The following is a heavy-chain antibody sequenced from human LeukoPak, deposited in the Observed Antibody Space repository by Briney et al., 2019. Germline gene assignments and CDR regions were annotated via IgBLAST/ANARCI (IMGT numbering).Heavy chain of an antibody. CDR1: GFAFRTYA. CDR2: LSGSGGST. CDR3: AKGAKVGPAAMDY. J-gene: IGHJ4*02. D-gene: IGHD2-2*01. V-gene: IGHV3-23*01. Sequence: PGGSLRLSSAASGFAFRTYAMSWVRQAPGKGLEWVSGLSGSGGSTYYADSVKGRFTISRDNSKNTLYLQMNSLRAEDTAVYYCAKGAKVGPAAMDYWGQGTLVTVSS.